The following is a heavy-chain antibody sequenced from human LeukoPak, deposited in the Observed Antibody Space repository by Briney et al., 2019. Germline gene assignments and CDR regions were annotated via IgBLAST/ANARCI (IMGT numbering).Heavy chain of an antibody. J-gene: IGHJ4*02. V-gene: IGHV3-53*01. Sequence: PGGSLRLSCAAPGFSVSMNYMSWVRQAPGKGLEWVSVIYSGGTTYYADSVKGRFTISRDNSKSTLYLQMNSLRAEDTAVYYCARTPYDSTGYYDYWGQGTQVTVSS. CDR3: ARTPYDSTGYYDY. CDR1: GFSVSMNY. CDR2: IYSGGTT. D-gene: IGHD3-22*01.